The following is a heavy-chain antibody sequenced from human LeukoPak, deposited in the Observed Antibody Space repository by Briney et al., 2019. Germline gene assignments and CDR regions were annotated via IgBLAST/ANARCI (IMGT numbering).Heavy chain of an antibody. J-gene: IGHJ4*02. V-gene: IGHV3-30*03. CDR2: ISYDGSNK. CDR1: GSTFSSYG. Sequence: AGGCLRLSCAASGSTFSSYGMHWVRQAPGKGLEWVAVISYDGSNKYYADSVKGRFTISRDNSKNTLYLQMNSLRAEDTAVYYCALGAVAGLFDYWGQGTLVTVSS. CDR3: ALGAVAGLFDY. D-gene: IGHD6-19*01.